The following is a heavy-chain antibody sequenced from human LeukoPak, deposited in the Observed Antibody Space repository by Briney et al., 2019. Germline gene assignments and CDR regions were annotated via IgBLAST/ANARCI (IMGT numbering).Heavy chain of an antibody. D-gene: IGHD6-19*01. CDR3: ARSRSSGWSDAFDI. CDR1: GYTFTSYD. Sequence: ASVKVSCKASGYTFTSYDINWVRQATGQGLEWMGWISAYNGNTNYAQKLQGRVTMTTDTSTSTAYMELRSLRSDDTAVYYCARSRSSGWSDAFDIWGQGTMVTVSS. J-gene: IGHJ3*02. CDR2: ISAYNGNT. V-gene: IGHV1-18*01.